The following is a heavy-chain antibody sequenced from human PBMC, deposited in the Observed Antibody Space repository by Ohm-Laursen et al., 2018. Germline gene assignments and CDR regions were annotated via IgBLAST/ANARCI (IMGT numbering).Heavy chain of an antibody. V-gene: IGHV4-59*01. CDR2: IYYSGGT. CDR3: ARDRKYFQH. CDR1: GGSISNYY. J-gene: IGHJ1*01. Sequence: GTLSLTCTVSGGSISNYYWSWIRQTPGKGLEWIGYIYYSGGTNYNPSLQSRVTISVDTSKNQFSLNLSSVTAADTAMYYCARDRKYFQHWGQGTLVTVSS.